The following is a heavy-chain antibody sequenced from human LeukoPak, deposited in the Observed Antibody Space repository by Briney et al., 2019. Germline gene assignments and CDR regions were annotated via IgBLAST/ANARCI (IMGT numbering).Heavy chain of an antibody. CDR3: VRDNDHGAGGDY. J-gene: IGHJ4*02. CDR1: GFTFSSYA. D-gene: IGHD1-1*01. Sequence: GGSLRLSCAASGFTFSSYAMHWVRQAPGKGLEWVAVVSYDQTHKYYADVVKGRFTISRDNSKNTMCMQMNSLRTEDTALYYCVRDNDHGAGGDYWGQGILVTVSS. V-gene: IGHV3-30*04. CDR2: VSYDQTHK.